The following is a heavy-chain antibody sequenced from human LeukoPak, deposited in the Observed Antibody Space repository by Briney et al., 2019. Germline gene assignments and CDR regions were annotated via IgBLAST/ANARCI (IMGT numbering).Heavy chain of an antibody. D-gene: IGHD3-9*01. V-gene: IGHV3-23*01. CDR2: MSGSGGST. CDR3: AKDPVLRYFDWQHIGLGLDY. Sequence: GGSLRLSCAASGFTFTNYAMSWVRQAPGKGLGWVSGMSGSGGSTYYADSVKGRFTISRDNSKKTLYLQMNSLRAEDTAVYYCAKDPVLRYFDWQHIGLGLDYWGQGTLVTVSS. CDR1: GFTFTNYA. J-gene: IGHJ4*02.